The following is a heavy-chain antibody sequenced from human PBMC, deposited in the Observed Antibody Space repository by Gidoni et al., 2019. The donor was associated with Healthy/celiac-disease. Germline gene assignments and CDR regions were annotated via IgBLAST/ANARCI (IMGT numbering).Heavy chain of an antibody. CDR2: IWYDGSNK. Sequence: QVQLVESGGGVVQPGRSLRLSCAASGFTFSSYGMHWVRHAPGKGLEWVAVIWYDGSNKYYADSVKGRFTISRDNSKNTLYLQMNSLRAEDTAVYYCARDRIYPRYYYMDVWGKGTTVTVSS. J-gene: IGHJ6*03. V-gene: IGHV3-33*01. CDR3: ARDRIYPRYYYMDV. CDR1: GFTFSSYG.